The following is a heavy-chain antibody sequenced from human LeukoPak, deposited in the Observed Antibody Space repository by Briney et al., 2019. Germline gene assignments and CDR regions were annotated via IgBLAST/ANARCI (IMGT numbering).Heavy chain of an antibody. CDR2: ISSSGSTI. D-gene: IGHD1-26*01. CDR1: GFTFSSYE. CDR3: ARGQYGIVGAAGFDY. V-gene: IGHV3-48*03. J-gene: IGHJ4*02. Sequence: GVSLRLSCAASGFTFSSYEMNWVRQAPGKGLEWVSYISSSGSTIYYADSVKGRFTISRDNSKNTLYLQMNSLRAEDTAVYYCARGQYGIVGAAGFDYWGQGTLVTVSS.